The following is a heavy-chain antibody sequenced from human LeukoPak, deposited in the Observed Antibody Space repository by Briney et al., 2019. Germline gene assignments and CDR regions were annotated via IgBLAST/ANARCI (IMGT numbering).Heavy chain of an antibody. D-gene: IGHD4-11*01. V-gene: IGHV4-59*01. CDR2: IYYSGST. J-gene: IGHJ5*02. Sequence: PSETLSLTCTVSGGSISSYYWTWIRQPPGKGLEWIGYIYYSGSTNYNPSLESRVTISVDTSKNQFSLKLSSVTAADTAVYYCARERERDYTGGWFDPWGQGTLVTVSS. CDR3: ARERERDYTGGWFDP. CDR1: GGSISSYY.